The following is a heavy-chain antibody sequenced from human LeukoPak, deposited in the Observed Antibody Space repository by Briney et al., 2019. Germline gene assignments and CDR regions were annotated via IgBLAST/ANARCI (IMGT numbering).Heavy chain of an antibody. V-gene: IGHV1-69*13. J-gene: IGHJ6*02. Sequence: VASVKVSCKASGGTFSSYAISWVRQAPGQGLEWMGGIIPIFGTANYAQKFQGRVTITADESTSTAYMELSSLRSEDTAVYYCARGGYDFVYYYYGMDVWGQGTTVTVSS. CDR1: GGTFSSYA. D-gene: IGHD3-3*01. CDR2: IIPIFGTA. CDR3: ARGGYDFVYYYYGMDV.